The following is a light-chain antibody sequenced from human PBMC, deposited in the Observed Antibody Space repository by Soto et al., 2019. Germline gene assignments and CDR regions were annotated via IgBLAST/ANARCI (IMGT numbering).Light chain of an antibody. Sequence: QSALTQPASVSGSPGQSITIPCSGTSSDVGGYNYVSWYQQHPGKAPKLIIYGVSNRPSGVSNRFSGSKSGNTAFLIISGLQAEDEADYYCNSYAGTSYVFGSGTKVTVL. CDR1: SSDVGGYNY. J-gene: IGLJ1*01. V-gene: IGLV2-14*01. CDR2: GVS. CDR3: NSYAGTSYV.